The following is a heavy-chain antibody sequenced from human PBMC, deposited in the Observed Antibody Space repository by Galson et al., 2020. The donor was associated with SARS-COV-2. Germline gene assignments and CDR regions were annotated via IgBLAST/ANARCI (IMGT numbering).Heavy chain of an antibody. CDR1: GYSFNSYW. CDR3: ARRGYYYGSEWGYYYYYGMDV. Sequence: KLGESLKISCKRSGYSFNSYWIGWVRQMPGKGLEWMGIIYPGDSDTRYSPSFQGQVTISADKSISTAYLQWSSLKASDTAMYYCARRGYYYGSEWGYYYYYGMDVWGQGTTVTVSS. D-gene: IGHD3-10*01. J-gene: IGHJ6*02. V-gene: IGHV5-51*01. CDR2: IYPGDSDT.